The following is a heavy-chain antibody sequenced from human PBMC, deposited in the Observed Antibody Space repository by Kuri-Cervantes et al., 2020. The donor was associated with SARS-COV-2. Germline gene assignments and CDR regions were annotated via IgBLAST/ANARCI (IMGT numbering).Heavy chain of an antibody. CDR1: GFTFSNAW. D-gene: IGHD3-22*01. CDR2: IKSKTDGGTT. Sequence: ETLSLTCAASGFTFSNAWMSWVRQAPGKGLEWVGRIKSKTDGGTTDYAAPVKGRFTISRDDSKNTLYLQMNSLKTEDTAVYYCTTSPRYYYDSSGQSRSFDYWGQGTLVTDSS. CDR3: TTSPRYYYDSSGQSRSFDY. J-gene: IGHJ4*02. V-gene: IGHV3-15*01.